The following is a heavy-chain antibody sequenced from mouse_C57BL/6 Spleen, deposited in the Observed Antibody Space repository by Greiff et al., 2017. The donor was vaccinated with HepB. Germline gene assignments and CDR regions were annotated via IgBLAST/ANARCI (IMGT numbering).Heavy chain of an antibody. Sequence: EVQLQQSVAELVRPGASVKLSCTASGFNIKNTYMHWVKQRPEQGLEWIGRIDPANGNTKYAPKFQGKATITADTSSNTAYLQLSSLTSEDTAIYYCARHYYGSSHSYGYFDVWGTGTTVTVSS. CDR2: IDPANGNT. CDR1: GFNIKNTY. J-gene: IGHJ1*03. D-gene: IGHD1-1*01. V-gene: IGHV14-3*01. CDR3: ARHYYGSSHSYGYFDV.